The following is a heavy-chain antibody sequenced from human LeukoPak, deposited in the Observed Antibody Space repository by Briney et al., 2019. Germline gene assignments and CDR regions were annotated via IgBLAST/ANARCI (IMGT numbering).Heavy chain of an antibody. V-gene: IGHV4-39*01. J-gene: IGHJ4*02. CDR2: ISYGGST. Sequence: SETLSLTCTVSGGSISSSNYYWGWIRQPPGKGLEWIAIISYGGSTYYNPSLKSRVTISVDTSKIQFSLKLSSVTAADTAIYYCARHQYCSGPSCPRLFDYWGQGTLVTVSS. CDR3: ARHQYCSGPSCPRLFDY. D-gene: IGHD2-2*01. CDR1: GGSISSSNYY.